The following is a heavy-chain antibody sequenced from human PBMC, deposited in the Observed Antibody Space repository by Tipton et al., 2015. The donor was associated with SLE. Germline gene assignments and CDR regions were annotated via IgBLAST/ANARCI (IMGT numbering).Heavy chain of an antibody. CDR1: GGSISSGSYY. D-gene: IGHD4-23*01. J-gene: IGHJ4*02. CDR3: ASGAVVSPFDY. Sequence: TLSLTCTVSGGSISSGSYYWSWIRQPAGKGLEWIGRIYTSGSTNYNPSLKSRVTISVDTSKNQFSLKLSSVTAAGTAVYYCASGAVVSPFDYWGQGTLVTVSS. V-gene: IGHV4-61*02. CDR2: IYTSGST.